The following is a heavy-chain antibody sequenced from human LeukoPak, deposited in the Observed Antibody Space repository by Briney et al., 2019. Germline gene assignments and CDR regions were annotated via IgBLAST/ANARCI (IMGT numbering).Heavy chain of an antibody. J-gene: IGHJ5*02. D-gene: IGHD3-3*01. CDR1: GGSFGGYY. Sequence: SETLSLTCAVYGGSFGGYYWSWIRQPPGKGLEWIGEINHSGSTNYNPSLKSRVTISVDTSKNQFSLKLSSVTAADTAVYYRARGTPWITIFGVVNWIRWFDPWGQGTLVTVSS. CDR3: ARGTPWITIFGVVNWIRWFDP. V-gene: IGHV4-34*01. CDR2: INHSGST.